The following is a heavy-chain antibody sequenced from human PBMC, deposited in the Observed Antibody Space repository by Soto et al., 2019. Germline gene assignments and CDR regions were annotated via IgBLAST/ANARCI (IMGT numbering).Heavy chain of an antibody. CDR3: ARGPWGFGELHPSGVAFDI. V-gene: IGHV1-69*02. CDR1: GGTFSSYT. D-gene: IGHD3-10*01. CDR2: IIPILGIA. J-gene: IGHJ3*02. Sequence: GASVKVSCKASGGTFSSYTISWVRQAPGQGLEWMGRIIPILGIANYAQKFQGRVTITADKSTSTAYMELSSLRSEDTAVYYCARGPWGFGELHPSGVAFDIWGQGTMITVSS.